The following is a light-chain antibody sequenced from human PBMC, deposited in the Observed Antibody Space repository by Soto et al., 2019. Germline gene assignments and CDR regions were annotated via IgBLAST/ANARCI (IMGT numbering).Light chain of an antibody. J-gene: IGKJ4*01. CDR2: GTS. V-gene: IGKV3-20*01. Sequence: EIVLTQSPGTLSLSPGERATLSCRASQTISTMNLAWYQQKPGQAPRLLIYGTSNRATGIPDRFRGSGSGTDFTLTISRLEPEAFVVYYCHQHGSLPLTFGGGAKVEIK. CDR3: HQHGSLPLT. CDR1: QTISTMN.